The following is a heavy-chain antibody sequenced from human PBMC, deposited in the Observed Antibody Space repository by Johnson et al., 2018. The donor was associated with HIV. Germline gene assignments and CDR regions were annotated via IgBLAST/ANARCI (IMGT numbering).Heavy chain of an antibody. V-gene: IGHV3-30*03. CDR2: ISYDGSNK. J-gene: IGHJ3*02. D-gene: IGHD4-23*01. CDR1: GFTFSSYG. Sequence: QVQLVESGGGVVQPGRSLRLSCAASGFTFSSYGMHWVRQAPGKGLEWVAVISYDGSNKYYGDSVKGRFTISRDNSKNTLYLQMNSLRAEDTAVYYCARDSGGGSHSDSAFDIWGQGTMVTVSS. CDR3: ARDSGGGSHSDSAFDI.